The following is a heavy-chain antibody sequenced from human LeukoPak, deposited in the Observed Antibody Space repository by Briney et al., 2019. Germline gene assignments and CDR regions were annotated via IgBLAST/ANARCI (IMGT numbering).Heavy chain of an antibody. CDR3: ARETSQKGAHYMDV. V-gene: IGHV4-38-2*02. D-gene: IGHD3-16*01. CDR1: GHSMSSAYS. J-gene: IGHJ6*03. CDR2: IFHSGTT. Sequence: PSETLSLTCTVSGHSMSSAYSWGWLRQPPGKGLEWIGSIFHSGTTYYNPSLKSRVTISLDTSTNQFSLKLTSVTAADTAVYYCARETSQKGAHYMDVWGKGTTITISS.